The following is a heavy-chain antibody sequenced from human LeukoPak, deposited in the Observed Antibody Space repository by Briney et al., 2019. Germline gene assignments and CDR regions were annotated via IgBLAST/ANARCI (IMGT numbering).Heavy chain of an antibody. CDR2: INWNGGST. D-gene: IGHD6-13*01. V-gene: IGHV3-20*04. CDR1: GFTFDDYG. J-gene: IGHJ6*03. CDR3: ARADSSSSWYEGYYYYYYMDV. Sequence: PGGSLRLSCAASGFTFDDYGMSWVRQAPGKWLEWVSGINWNGGSTGYADSVKGRFTISRDNAKNSLYLQMNSLRAEDTALYYCARADSSSSWYEGYYYYYYMDVWGKGTTVTVSS.